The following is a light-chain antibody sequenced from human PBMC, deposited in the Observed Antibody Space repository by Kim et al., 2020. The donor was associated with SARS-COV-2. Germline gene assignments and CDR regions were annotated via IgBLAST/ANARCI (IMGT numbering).Light chain of an antibody. CDR2: GAS. J-gene: IGKJ4*01. Sequence: AIQLTQSPSSLSASVGDRVTITCRASQDISSSLAWFQQKPGKAPKLLIYGASHLASGVPSRFGGSGSGTEFTLTIISLQPADLATYNCQQLSSYPRFGGGTKVDIK. CDR1: QDISSS. CDR3: QQLSSYPR. V-gene: IGKV1-13*02.